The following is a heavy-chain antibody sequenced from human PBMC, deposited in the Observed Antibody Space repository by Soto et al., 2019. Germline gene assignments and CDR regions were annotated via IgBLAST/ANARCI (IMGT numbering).Heavy chain of an antibody. Sequence: PSETLSLTCAVSGGSISSSNWWSWVRQPPGKGLEWIGEIYHSGSTNYNPSLKSRVTISVDKSKNQFSLKLSSVTAADTAVYYCARASPLLLWFGESPFDYWGQGTLVTVSS. V-gene: IGHV4-4*02. D-gene: IGHD3-10*01. CDR2: IYHSGST. J-gene: IGHJ4*02. CDR3: ARASPLLLWFGESPFDY. CDR1: GGSISSSNW.